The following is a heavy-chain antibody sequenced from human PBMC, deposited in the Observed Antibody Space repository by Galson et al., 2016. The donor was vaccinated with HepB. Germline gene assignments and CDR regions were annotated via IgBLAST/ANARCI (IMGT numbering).Heavy chain of an antibody. V-gene: IGHV4-4*02. CDR1: GVSISGTNW. J-gene: IGHJ6*02. CDR3: VRDGYYVLDA. Sequence: SETLSLTCAVSGVSISGTNWWSWVRQPPGKGLEWIGEIYHSGSTNYNPSLQSRVTISVDTSKNQFSLNLNSVTAADTALYYCVRDGYYVLDAWGQGTTVTVSS. CDR2: IYHSGST.